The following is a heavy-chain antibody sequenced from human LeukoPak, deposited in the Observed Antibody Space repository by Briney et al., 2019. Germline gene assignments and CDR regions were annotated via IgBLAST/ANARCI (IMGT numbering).Heavy chain of an antibody. D-gene: IGHD1-26*01. J-gene: IGHJ4*02. CDR3: ASGQTKPGGVWELLGPQSLDY. V-gene: IGHV4-34*01. CDR2: INHSGST. Sequence: SETLSLTCGVYGGSFSGYYWTWIRQPPGKGLEWIGEINHSGSTNYNPSLKSRVTISVDTSKNQFSLKLSSVTAADTAVYYCASGQTKPGGVWELLGPQSLDYWGQGTLVTVSS. CDR1: GGSFSGYY.